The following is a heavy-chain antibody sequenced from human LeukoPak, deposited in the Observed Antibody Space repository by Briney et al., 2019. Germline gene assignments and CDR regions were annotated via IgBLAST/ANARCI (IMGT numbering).Heavy chain of an antibody. CDR3: ATPETYYYDSSGQYYFDY. Sequence: AASVKVSCKVSGYTLTELSMHWVRQAPGKGLEWMGGFDPEDGETIYAQKFQGRVTMTEDTSTDTAYMELSSPRSEDTAVYYCATPETYYYDSSGQYYFDYWGQGTLVTVSS. J-gene: IGHJ4*02. D-gene: IGHD3-22*01. CDR2: FDPEDGET. V-gene: IGHV1-24*01. CDR1: GYTLTELS.